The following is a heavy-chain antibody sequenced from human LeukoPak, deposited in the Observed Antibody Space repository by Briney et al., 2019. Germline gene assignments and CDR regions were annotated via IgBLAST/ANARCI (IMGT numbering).Heavy chain of an antibody. CDR2: INPNSGGT. V-gene: IGHV1-2*02. CDR3: ARGSIVGATFDYFDY. CDR1: GYTFTGYY. J-gene: IGHJ4*02. Sequence: ASVKVSCKASGYTFTGYYIHWVRQAPGQGLEWMGWINPNSGGTNYAQKFQGRVTMTRDTSVSTAYMDLSRLRSDDTAVYYCARGSIVGATFDYFDYWGQGTLVTVSS. D-gene: IGHD1-26*01.